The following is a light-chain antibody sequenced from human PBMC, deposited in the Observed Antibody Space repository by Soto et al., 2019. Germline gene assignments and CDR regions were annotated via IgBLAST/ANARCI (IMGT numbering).Light chain of an antibody. V-gene: IGLV2-8*01. CDR3: TSYAGANNYYL. Sequence: QSALTQPPSASGSPGQSVTISCTGTSSDIGGYNYVSWYQHRPDKVPILIIYQVFHRPSGVPDRFSGSKSGNTAFLTVSGLQADDEADYYCTSYAGANNYYLFGPGTKLTVL. CDR2: QVF. CDR1: SSDIGGYNY. J-gene: IGLJ1*01.